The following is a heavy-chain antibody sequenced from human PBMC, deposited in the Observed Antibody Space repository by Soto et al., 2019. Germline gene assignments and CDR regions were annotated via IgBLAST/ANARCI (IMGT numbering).Heavy chain of an antibody. J-gene: IGHJ4*02. CDR3: ATYQGGTMFDY. D-gene: IGHD2-2*01. CDR2: IYSGGGT. V-gene: IGHV4-39*01. Sequence: SETLSLTCTVSGASSSSSNYYWGWIRQPPGKGLEWIGSIYSGGGTHYNPTLNSRVTISIDTSRHQLSLQLRSVTAADTAVYYCATYQGGTMFDYWGQGSLVTVSS. CDR1: GASSSSSNYY.